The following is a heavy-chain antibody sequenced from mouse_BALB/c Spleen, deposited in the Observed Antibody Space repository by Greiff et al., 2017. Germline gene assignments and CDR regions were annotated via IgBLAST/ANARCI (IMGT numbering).Heavy chain of an antibody. CDR1: GYTFTSYW. CDR3: ARVAY. J-gene: IGHJ3*01. Sequence: QVQLQQPGAELVKPGASVKLSCKASGYTFTSYWMHWVKQRPGQGLEWIGEINPSNGRTNYNEKFKSKATLTVDKSSSTAYMQLSSLTSEDSAVYYWARVAYWGQGTLVTVSA. V-gene: IGHV1S81*02. CDR2: INPSNGRT.